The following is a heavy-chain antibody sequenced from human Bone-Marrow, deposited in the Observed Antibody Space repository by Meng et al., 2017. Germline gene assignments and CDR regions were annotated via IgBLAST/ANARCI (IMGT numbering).Heavy chain of an antibody. J-gene: IGHJ6*02. D-gene: IGHD3/OR15-3a*01. Sequence: GESLKISCRASGFTFRRYAMSCVRQAPGKGLEWVSCISSESVSTHYPDSVKGRFTISRDNAKNSLNLQMNSLRVEDTAIYYCASGGRDYYFYYAMDVWGQGTTVTVSS. CDR1: GFTFRRYA. CDR2: ISSESVST. V-gene: IGHV3-21*01. CDR3: ASGGRDYYFYYAMDV.